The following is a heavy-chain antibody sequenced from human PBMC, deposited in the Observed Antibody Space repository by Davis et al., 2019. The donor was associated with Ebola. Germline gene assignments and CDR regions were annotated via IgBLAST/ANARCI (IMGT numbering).Heavy chain of an antibody. V-gene: IGHV4-4*02. Sequence: SETLSLTCAVSGGSIRSSNWWSWVRPPPGKGLEWIAFISNGGRTIYNPSLRGRVTISIDTSKNQFSLEVRSVTAADTAFYYCVRGSDAYKTGYWGQGTLVTVSS. D-gene: IGHD5-24*01. J-gene: IGHJ4*02. CDR3: VRGSDAYKTGY. CDR1: GGSIRSSNW. CDR2: ISNGGRT.